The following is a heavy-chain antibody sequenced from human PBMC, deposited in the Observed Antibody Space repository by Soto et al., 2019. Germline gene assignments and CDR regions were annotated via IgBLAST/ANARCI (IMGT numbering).Heavy chain of an antibody. CDR1: GGTFSSYT. Sequence: ASVKVSCKASGGTFSSYTISWVRQAPGQGLEWMGRIIPILGIANYAQKFQGRVTITADKSTSTAYMELSSLRSEDTAVYYCAGAGATTSHYYYYMDVWGKGTTVTVSS. V-gene: IGHV1-69*02. CDR2: IIPILGIA. J-gene: IGHJ6*03. D-gene: IGHD5-12*01. CDR3: AGAGATTSHYYYYMDV.